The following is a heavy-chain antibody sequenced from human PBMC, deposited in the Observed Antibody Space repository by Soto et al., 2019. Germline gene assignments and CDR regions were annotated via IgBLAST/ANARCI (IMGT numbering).Heavy chain of an antibody. V-gene: IGHV3-23*01. J-gene: IGHJ4*02. CDR1: GLPHSSFA. D-gene: IGHD1-1*01. CDR2: IYGSGGGI. CDR3: AKGAVYNNDLWLMDH. Sequence: EVQLLESGGGLVQPGGSLRLSCTASGLPHSSFAMMWVRQAPGKGLECVSGIYGSGGGIQYADSVKGRFTISRDNSKNPVYMQMTDLRADDTAVYYCAKGAVYNNDLWLMDHWGQGTQVTVSS.